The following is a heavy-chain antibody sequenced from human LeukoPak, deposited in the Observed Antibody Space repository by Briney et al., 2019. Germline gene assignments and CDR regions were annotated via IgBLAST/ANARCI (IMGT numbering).Heavy chain of an antibody. CDR2: IYHSGST. CDR3: ARGGGYASPIGY. J-gene: IGHJ4*02. CDR1: GGSISTYY. D-gene: IGHD5-12*01. V-gene: IGHV4-59*01. Sequence: PSQTLSLTCTLSGGSISTYYWSWLRQPPRKRPPLIGYIYHSGSTNYNPSLKSRVTISVDTSKNQFSLKLSSVTAADTAVYYCARGGGYASPIGYWGQGALVTVSS.